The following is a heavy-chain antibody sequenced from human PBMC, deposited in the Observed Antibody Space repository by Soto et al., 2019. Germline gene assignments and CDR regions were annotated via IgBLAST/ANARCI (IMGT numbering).Heavy chain of an antibody. CDR3: AANDFWSGYYLDNWFDP. V-gene: IGHV1-58*01. D-gene: IGHD3-3*01. CDR2: IVVGSGNT. Sequence: SVKVSCKASGFTFTSSAVQWVRQARGQRLEWIGWIVVGSGNTNYAQKFQERVTITRDMSTSTAYMELSSLRSEDTAVYYCAANDFWSGYYLDNWFDPWGQGTLVTVSS. J-gene: IGHJ5*02. CDR1: GFTFTSSA.